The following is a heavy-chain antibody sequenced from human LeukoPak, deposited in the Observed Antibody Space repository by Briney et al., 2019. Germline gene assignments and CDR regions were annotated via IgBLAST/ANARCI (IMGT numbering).Heavy chain of an antibody. CDR1: GDSVSSNTVA. J-gene: IGHJ4*02. D-gene: IGHD6-19*01. V-gene: IGHV6-1*01. CDR2: TYYRSKWYN. Sequence: SQTLSLTCAISGDSVSSNTVAWIWIRQSPSRGLEWRGRTYYRSKWYNDYALSMNSRISINVDTSKNQFSLQLKSATPEDTAVYYCTRVSGSGWSDYWGQGTLVTVSS. CDR3: TRVSGSGWSDY.